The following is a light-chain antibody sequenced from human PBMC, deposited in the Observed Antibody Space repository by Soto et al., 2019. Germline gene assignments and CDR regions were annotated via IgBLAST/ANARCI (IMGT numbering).Light chain of an antibody. V-gene: IGKV1-5*03. J-gene: IGKJ1*01. Sequence: DIQMTQSPSTLSASVGDRVTITCRASQSISSWLAWYQQKPGKAPNLLIYKASTLQSGVPSRFSDGGSGTEFTLTVSSLQPDDFAIYYCQQYNDYPWTFGQGTKVEI. CDR1: QSISSW. CDR3: QQYNDYPWT. CDR2: KAS.